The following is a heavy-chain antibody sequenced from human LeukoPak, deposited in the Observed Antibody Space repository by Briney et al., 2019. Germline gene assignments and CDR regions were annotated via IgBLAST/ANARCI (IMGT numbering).Heavy chain of an antibody. Sequence: GGSLRLSCEASGFTFGSFAMYWVRQAPGKGLEWIAGIFGSGGSPHYADSVKGRFTMSRDNSKNTVYLQINSLRAEDTAVYYCGKTTAGYSSGQKPAWPVDYWGQGTLVTVSS. D-gene: IGHD5-18*01. CDR1: GFTFGSFA. CDR2: IFGSGGSP. CDR3: GKTTAGYSSGQKPAWPVDY. J-gene: IGHJ4*02. V-gene: IGHV3-23*01.